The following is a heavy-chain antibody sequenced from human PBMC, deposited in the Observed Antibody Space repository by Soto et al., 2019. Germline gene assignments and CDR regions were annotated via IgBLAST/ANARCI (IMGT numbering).Heavy chain of an antibody. V-gene: IGHV3-30*18. CDR3: AKDNNYGDYYYYHYGMDV. D-gene: IGHD4-17*01. CDR1: EFTFSIYG. J-gene: IGHJ6*01. Sequence: WGSLRLSCASSEFTFSIYGMHWVRQAPGKGLELVAVISYDGSNKYYADSVKGRFTISRDNSKNTLYLQMNSLRAEDTAVYYCAKDNNYGDYYYYHYGMDVWGQGTTVTVSS. CDR2: ISYDGSNK.